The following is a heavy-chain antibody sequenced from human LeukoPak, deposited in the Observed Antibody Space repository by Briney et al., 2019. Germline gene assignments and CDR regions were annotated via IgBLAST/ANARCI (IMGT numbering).Heavy chain of an antibody. CDR1: GGSISSSSYY. V-gene: IGHV4-39*01. D-gene: IGHD6-19*01. CDR3: ARGKQWLVPYNWFDP. CDR2: IYYSGST. Sequence: PSETLSLTCTVSGGSISSSSYYWGWIRQPPGKGLEWIGSIYYSGSTYYNPSLKSRVTISVDTSKNQFSLKLSSVTAADTAVYYCARGKQWLVPYNWFDPWGQGTLVTVSS. J-gene: IGHJ5*02.